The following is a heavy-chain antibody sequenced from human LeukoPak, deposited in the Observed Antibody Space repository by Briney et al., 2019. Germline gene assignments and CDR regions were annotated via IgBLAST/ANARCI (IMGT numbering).Heavy chain of an antibody. CDR1: GFTFDDYA. J-gene: IGHJ4*02. Sequence: PGRSLRLSCAASGFTFDDYAMHWVRQAPGKGLEWVSGISWNSGSIGYADSVKGRFTISRDNAKNSLYLQMNSLRAEDTALYYCAKDIGPDCWNYGGFDYWGQGTLVTVSS. CDR3: AKDIGPDCWNYGGFDY. CDR2: ISWNSGSI. V-gene: IGHV3-9*01. D-gene: IGHD1-7*01.